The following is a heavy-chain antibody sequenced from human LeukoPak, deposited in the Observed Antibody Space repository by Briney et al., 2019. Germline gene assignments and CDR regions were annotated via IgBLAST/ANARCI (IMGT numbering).Heavy chain of an antibody. Sequence: ASVKVSCKASGYTFTSYDINWVRQATGQGLEWMGWMNPNSGNTGYAQKFQGRVTMNRNTSISTAYMELSSLRSEDTAVYYCASSPTRATLRITMVVWGQGTLVTVSS. J-gene: IGHJ4*02. D-gene: IGHD3-10*01. V-gene: IGHV1-8*01. CDR2: MNPNSGNT. CDR1: GYTFTSYD. CDR3: ASSPTRATLRITMVV.